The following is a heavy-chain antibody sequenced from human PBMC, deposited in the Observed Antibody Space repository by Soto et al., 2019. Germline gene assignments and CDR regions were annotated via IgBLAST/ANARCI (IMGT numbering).Heavy chain of an antibody. CDR1: GLIFSSYA. CDR3: PKAWSQSAYDSGHFEY. D-gene: IGHD5-12*01. J-gene: IGHJ4*02. CDR2: ISGSGGST. Sequence: EVQLLESGGGLVQPGGSLRLSCAASGLIFSSYAMSWVRQAPGKGLEWVSSISGSGGSTYYADSVKGRFIIARDNSKNTLYLQTNSLKAEDTVVYYCPKAWSQSAYDSGHFEYWGQGTLVSVSS. V-gene: IGHV3-23*01.